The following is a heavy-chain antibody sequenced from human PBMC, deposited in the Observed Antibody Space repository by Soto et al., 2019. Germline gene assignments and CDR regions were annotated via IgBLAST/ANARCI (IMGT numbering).Heavy chain of an antibody. CDR3: ATSAHYYDSSGYYY. CDR2: ISSNSGSI. CDR1: GFTFDDYA. V-gene: IGHV3-9*01. Sequence: EVQLVESGGGLVQPGRSLRLSCAASGFTFDDYAMHWVRQAPGKGLEWVSGISSNSGSIDYADSVKGRFTISRDNAKNSLYQQMNSLRAEDTALYYCATSAHYYDSSGYYYWGQGTLVTVSS. D-gene: IGHD3-22*01. J-gene: IGHJ4*02.